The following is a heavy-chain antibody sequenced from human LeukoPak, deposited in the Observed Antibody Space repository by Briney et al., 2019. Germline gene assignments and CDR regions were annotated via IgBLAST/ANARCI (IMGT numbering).Heavy chain of an antibody. D-gene: IGHD3-22*01. Sequence: PSETLSLTCTVYGGSFSGYYWSWIRLPPGKGLEWIGEINHSGSTNYNPSLKSRVTISVDTSKNQFSLKLSSVTAADTAVYYCARGEYYYDSSGPHGATGFDPWGQGTLVTVSS. CDR1: GGSFSGYY. J-gene: IGHJ5*02. V-gene: IGHV4-34*01. CDR2: INHSGST. CDR3: ARGEYYYDSSGPHGATGFDP.